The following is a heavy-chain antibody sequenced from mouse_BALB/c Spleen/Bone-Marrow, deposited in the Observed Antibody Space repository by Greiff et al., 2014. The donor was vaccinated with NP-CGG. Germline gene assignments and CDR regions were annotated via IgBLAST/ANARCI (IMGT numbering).Heavy chain of an antibody. V-gene: IGHV5-17*02. Sequence: DVMLVESGGGLVQPGGSRKLSCAASGFTFSSFGMHWVRQAPDKGLEWVAYISSGSSTIYYADTMKGRFTISRDNPKNTLFLQMTSLRSEDTAMYYCTRSGTLGAMDYWGQGTSVTVSS. D-gene: IGHD3-3*01. CDR3: TRSGTLGAMDY. CDR2: ISSGSSTI. CDR1: GFTFSSFG. J-gene: IGHJ4*01.